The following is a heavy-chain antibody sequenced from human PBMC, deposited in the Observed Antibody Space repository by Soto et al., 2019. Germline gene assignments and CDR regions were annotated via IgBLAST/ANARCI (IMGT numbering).Heavy chain of an antibody. D-gene: IGHD3-3*01. V-gene: IGHV2-5*02. Sequence: QITLNESGPTVVKPAETLTLTCTFSGFSLTTGGVGXXXXRXXXXXXXXXXXXXXWDDDKRYSASLKSRLTITKDTSKNQVVLTMASVDPADTATYYCAXRILRTVFGLVTTTAIYFDFWGQGTPVVVSS. CDR2: XXWDDDK. CDR1: GFSLTTGGVG. J-gene: IGHJ4*02. CDR3: AXRILRTVFGLVTTTAIYFDF.